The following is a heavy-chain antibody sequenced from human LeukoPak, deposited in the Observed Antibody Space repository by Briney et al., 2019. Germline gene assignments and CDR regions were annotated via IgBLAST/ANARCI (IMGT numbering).Heavy chain of an antibody. D-gene: IGHD2-15*01. V-gene: IGHV3-73*01. CDR2: IRSKANGYAT. Sequence: GGSLRLSCAASGFTFSGSAMHWVRQASGKGLEWVGRIRSKANGYATAYAASVKGRFTISRDDSKNTAYLQMNSLKTEDTAVYYCTPGPYCSGGSCPKEGSLLPLSVWGQGTLVTVSS. J-gene: IGHJ4*02. CDR1: GFTFSGSA. CDR3: TPGPYCSGGSCPKEGSLLPLSV.